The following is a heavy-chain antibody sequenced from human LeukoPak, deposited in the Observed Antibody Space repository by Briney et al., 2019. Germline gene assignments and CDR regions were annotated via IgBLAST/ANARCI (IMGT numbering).Heavy chain of an antibody. Sequence: PSETLSLTCAVYGVSFSGYYWSWIRQPPGKGLEWIGEINHSGSTNYNPSLKSRVIISVDTSKNQFSLKLSSVTAADTAVYYCARGIAVAGQGFDYWGQGTLVTVSS. CDR2: INHSGST. CDR3: ARGIAVAGQGFDY. CDR1: GVSFSGYY. D-gene: IGHD6-19*01. J-gene: IGHJ4*02. V-gene: IGHV4-34*01.